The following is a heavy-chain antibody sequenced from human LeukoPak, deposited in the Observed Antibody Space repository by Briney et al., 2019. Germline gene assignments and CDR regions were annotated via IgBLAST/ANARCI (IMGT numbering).Heavy chain of an antibody. J-gene: IGHJ4*02. D-gene: IGHD6-19*01. Sequence: SVKVSCKASGGTFSSYAISWVRQAPGQGLEWMGRIIPIFGTANYAQKFQGRVTITTDESTSTAYMELSSLRSEDTAVYYCARGTEKDSSGWADFDYWGQGTLVTVSS. CDR2: IIPIFGTA. CDR3: ARGTEKDSSGWADFDY. CDR1: GGTFSSYA. V-gene: IGHV1-69*05.